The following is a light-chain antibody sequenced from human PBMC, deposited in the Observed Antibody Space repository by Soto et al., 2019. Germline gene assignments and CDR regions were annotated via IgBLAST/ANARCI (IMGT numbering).Light chain of an antibody. CDR3: SSDTSTRTPYV. V-gene: IGLV2-14*03. Sequence: QSALTQPASVSGSPGQSITISCSGTSSDVGGYNYVSWYQQHPGKAPRLIISDVSNRASGISNRFSGSRSGNTASLTISGLQPEHEADYYFSSDTSTRTPYVFGTGTKLTVL. CDR1: SSDVGGYNY. J-gene: IGLJ1*01. CDR2: DVS.